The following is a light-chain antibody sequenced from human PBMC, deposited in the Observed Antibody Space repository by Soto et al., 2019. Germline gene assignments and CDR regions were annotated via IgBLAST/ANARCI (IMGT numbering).Light chain of an antibody. Sequence: DIQLTQSPSFLSASVGDRVTITCRASQGISSYLAWYQQKPGKAPKLLIYAASTLQSGVPSRFSGSGSETEFTLTISSLQPEDFATYYCQQLNSFPITFGQGTRLEIK. CDR2: AAS. CDR1: QGISSY. CDR3: QQLNSFPIT. J-gene: IGKJ5*01. V-gene: IGKV1-9*01.